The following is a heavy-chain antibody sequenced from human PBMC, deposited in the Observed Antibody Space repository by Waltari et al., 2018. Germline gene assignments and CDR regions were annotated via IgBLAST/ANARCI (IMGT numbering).Heavy chain of an antibody. Sequence: EVQLLESGGGLVQPGGSLRLSCAASGFTFSSYAMSWVRQAPGKGLEWVSAISGSGGSTYYADSVKCRFTISRDNSKNTLYLQMNSLRAEDTAVYYCAKSLNTIFGVSLYYFDYWGQGTLVTVSS. CDR2: ISGSGGST. CDR1: GFTFSSYA. V-gene: IGHV3-23*01. J-gene: IGHJ4*02. CDR3: AKSLNTIFGVSLYYFDY. D-gene: IGHD3-3*01.